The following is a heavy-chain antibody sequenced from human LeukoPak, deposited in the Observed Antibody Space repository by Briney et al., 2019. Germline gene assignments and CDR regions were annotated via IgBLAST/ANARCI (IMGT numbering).Heavy chain of an antibody. J-gene: IGHJ3*01. CDR1: GSMYNYY. D-gene: IGHD3-22*01. CDR2: IFTSGNT. Sequence: SETLSLTCTVSGSMYNYYWSWIRQPAGKGLEWIGRIFTSGNTDYNPSLKSRVFISIETSKNRFSLTLNSVTAPDTAVYYCATLRGDYYDSRAYDLWGQGTMVTVSS. CDR3: ATLRGDYYDSRAYDL. V-gene: IGHV4-4*07.